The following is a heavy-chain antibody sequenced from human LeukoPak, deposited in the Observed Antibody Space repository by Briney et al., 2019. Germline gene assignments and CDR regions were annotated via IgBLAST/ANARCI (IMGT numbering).Heavy chain of an antibody. V-gene: IGHV3-9*01. J-gene: IGHJ6*03. CDR3: AKAGSMNYYYYYYMDV. Sequence: PGRSLRLSCAASGFTFDDYAMHVFRQAPGKGLEWVSGISWNSGSIGYADSVKGRFTISRDNAKNSLYLQMNSLRAEDTALYYCAKAGSMNYYYYYYMDVWGKGTTVTVSS. D-gene: IGHD1-14*01. CDR2: ISWNSGSI. CDR1: GFTFDDYA.